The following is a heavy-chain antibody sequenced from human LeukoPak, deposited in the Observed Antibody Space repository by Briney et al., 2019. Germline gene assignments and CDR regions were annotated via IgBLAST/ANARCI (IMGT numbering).Heavy chain of an antibody. J-gene: IGHJ3*02. D-gene: IGHD6-19*01. CDR1: GYPFTGYY. CDR3: ATDSSGWRTDAFDI. Sequence: GASVKVSCKASGYPFTGYYMHWVRPAPGQGLGWMGWINPNSGGTNYAQKFQGRVTMTRDTSISTAYMELSRLRSDDTAVYYCATDSSGWRTDAFDIWGQGTMVTVSS. V-gene: IGHV1-2*02. CDR2: INPNSGGT.